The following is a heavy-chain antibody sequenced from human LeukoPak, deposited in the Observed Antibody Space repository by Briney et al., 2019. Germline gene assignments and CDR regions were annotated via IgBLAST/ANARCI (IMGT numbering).Heavy chain of an antibody. V-gene: IGHV4-34*01. CDR1: GGSFSGYY. D-gene: IGHD6-19*01. J-gene: IGHJ6*03. Sequence: SETLSLTCAVYGGSFSGYYWSWIRQPPGKGLEWIGEINHSGSTNYNPSLKSRVTISVDTSKRQFSLKLSSVTAADTAVYCCARATNDYTSGWNYYLDVWGKGTTVIVSS. CDR3: ARATNDYTSGWNYYLDV. CDR2: INHSGST.